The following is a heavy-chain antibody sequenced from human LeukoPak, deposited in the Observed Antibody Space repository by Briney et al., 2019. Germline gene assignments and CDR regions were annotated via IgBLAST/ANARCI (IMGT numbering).Heavy chain of an antibody. J-gene: IGHJ4*02. CDR1: GFTFSSYG. Sequence: GGSLKLSCAASGFTFSSYGIHWVRQAPGKGLEWMAGISSDRSNKYYADSVKGRVTISRDNSKNTPYLQMNSLRAEDTAVYYCAKNRADYDSRCHYGYWGQGTQVTVSS. CDR2: ISSDRSNK. CDR3: AKNRADYDSRCHYGY. V-gene: IGHV3-30*18. D-gene: IGHD3-22*01.